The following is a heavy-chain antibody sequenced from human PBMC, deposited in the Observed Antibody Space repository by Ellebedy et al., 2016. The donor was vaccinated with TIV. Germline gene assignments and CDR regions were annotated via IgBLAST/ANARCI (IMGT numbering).Heavy chain of an antibody. CDR2: INHSGST. CDR1: GGSFSGYY. J-gene: IGHJ6*02. Sequence: SETLSLTCAVYGGSFSGYYWSWIRQPPGKGLEWIGEINHSGSTNYNPSLKSRVTVSVDTSKNQFSLKLSSVTAADTAVYYCARKGYYYYGMDVWGQGTTVTVSS. V-gene: IGHV4-34*01. CDR3: ARKGYYYYGMDV.